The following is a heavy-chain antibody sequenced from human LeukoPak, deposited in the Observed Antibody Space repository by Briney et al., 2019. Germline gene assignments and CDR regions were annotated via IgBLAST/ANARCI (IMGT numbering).Heavy chain of an antibody. D-gene: IGHD5-12*01. J-gene: IGHJ5*02. CDR2: MYGDMRDI. Sequence: GGSLRLSCEASGLTFSNSWMHWVRQIPGKGLVWISRMYGDMRDISYADSVKGRFTISRDNAKNTVYLQMNSLRGEDTAVYYCARDLGLRGSTWGQGTLVTVSS. V-gene: IGHV3-74*01. CDR3: ARDLGLRGST. CDR1: GLTFSNSW.